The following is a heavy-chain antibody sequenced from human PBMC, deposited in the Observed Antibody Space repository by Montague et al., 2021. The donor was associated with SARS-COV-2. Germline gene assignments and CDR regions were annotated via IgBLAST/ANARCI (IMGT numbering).Heavy chain of an antibody. CDR2: IYNSGTT. J-gene: IGHJ5*02. CDR3: ARHRNYGDHSLDNWFHP. Sequence: SETLSLTCTVSGDSTSCPNCYWGWIRQAPGKGLDWIGTIYNSGTTYYNPSLKSRLTISIDTSKNQFSLKLTSVTAADTAVYYCARHRNYGDHSLDNWFHPLGQGTLVTVSS. V-gene: IGHV4-39*01. D-gene: IGHD4-17*01. CDR1: GDSTSCPNCY.